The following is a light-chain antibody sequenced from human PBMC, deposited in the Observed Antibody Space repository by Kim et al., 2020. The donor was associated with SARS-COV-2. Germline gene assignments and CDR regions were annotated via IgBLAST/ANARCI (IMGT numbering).Light chain of an antibody. J-gene: IGLJ3*02. CDR3: NSRDSNDNVV. CDR1: SLRSYY. CDR2: GKN. V-gene: IGLV3-19*01. Sequence: SSELTKDPAVSVALGQTVRITCQGDSLRSYYATWYQQKPGQAPILVIYGKNNRPSGIPDRFAGSSSGNTASLTITETQAGDEADYYCNSRDSNDNVVFGGGTKLTVL.